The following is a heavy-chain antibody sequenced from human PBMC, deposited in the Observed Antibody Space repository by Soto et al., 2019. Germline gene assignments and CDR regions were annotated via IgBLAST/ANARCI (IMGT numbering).Heavy chain of an antibody. CDR3: ARSKQLWTFDY. Sequence: QVQLHESGPGLVKPSETLSLTCTVSGDSISSYYWSWIRQPPGKGVEWIGYIHYSGSTNHNPSRKSRVTISVDTSKNHCSLRLSSVTAADTAVYYCARSKQLWTFDYCGQGTLVTVSS. CDR2: IHYSGST. CDR1: GDSISSYY. D-gene: IGHD5-18*01. V-gene: IGHV4-59*01. J-gene: IGHJ4*02.